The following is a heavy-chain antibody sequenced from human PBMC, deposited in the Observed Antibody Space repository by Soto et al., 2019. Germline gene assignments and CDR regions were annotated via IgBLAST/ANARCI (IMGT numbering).Heavy chain of an antibody. D-gene: IGHD3-3*01. CDR2: ISYDGSNK. CDR3: AKEVWSGPMDV. CDR1: GFTFSSYG. J-gene: IGHJ6*02. V-gene: IGHV3-30*18. Sequence: QVQLVESGGGVVQPGRSLRLSCAASGFTFSSYGMHWVRQAPGKGLEWVAVISYDGSNKNYADSVKGRFTISRDNSKNTQYLPMNSLRAEDTAVYYCAKEVWSGPMDVWVQGTTVTVYS.